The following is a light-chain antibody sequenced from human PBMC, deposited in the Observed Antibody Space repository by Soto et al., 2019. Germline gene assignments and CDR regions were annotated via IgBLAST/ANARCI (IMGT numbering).Light chain of an antibody. CDR2: DAS. CDR3: QQRSNWPPTWT. J-gene: IGKJ1*01. Sequence: EIVMTQSPATLSASPGERATLSCRASQSVSSHLAWYQQKPGQAPRLLXXDASNRATGIPARFIGSGSGTYFTLTISSLEPPDFAVYYCQQRSNWPPTWTFGQGTNVYIK. CDR1: QSVSSH. V-gene: IGKV3-11*01.